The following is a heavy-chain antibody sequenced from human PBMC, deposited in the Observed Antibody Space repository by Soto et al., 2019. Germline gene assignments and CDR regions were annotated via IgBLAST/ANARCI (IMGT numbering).Heavy chain of an antibody. CDR1: GGSISSSSYY. J-gene: IGHJ4*02. CDR3: ARHRNWKVDY. V-gene: IGHV4-39*01. Sequence: SETLSLTCTVSGGSISSSSYYWAWIRQPPGKGLEWIGYIYYSGRSNYNPSLKSRVPIPVDTSKNQFSLKVNSVTAADTAVYYCARHRNWKVDYWGQGTLVTVSS. D-gene: IGHD1-1*01. CDR2: IYYSGRS.